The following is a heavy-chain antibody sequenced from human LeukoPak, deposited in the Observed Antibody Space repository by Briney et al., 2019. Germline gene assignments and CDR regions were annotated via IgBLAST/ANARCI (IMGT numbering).Heavy chain of an antibody. CDR3: VRSTINNFDY. D-gene: IGHD1-1*01. CDR1: GFTFSAYA. J-gene: IGHJ4*02. Sequence: GGSLRLSCAASGFTFSAYALSWVRQSPGKALEWVSSIDASGDSTFYADSVKGRFAISRDQSKSRLNLKMGSLRAEDTATYYCVRSTINNFDYWGQGTLVTVSS. CDR2: IDASGDST. V-gene: IGHV3-23*01.